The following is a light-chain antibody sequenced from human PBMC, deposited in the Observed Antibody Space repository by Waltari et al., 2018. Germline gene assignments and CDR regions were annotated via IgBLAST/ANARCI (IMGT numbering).Light chain of an antibody. CDR1: SSDSGGYEY. CDR3: SSFTSSTTGI. Sequence: SALTQPDSVSGSPGQSITISCSGISSDSGGYEYVSWYQQHPGKAPKVIIYDVNNRPSGVSTRFSGSKSGSSASLTISGLQAEDEADYYCSSFTSSTTGIFGGGTK. CDR2: DVN. J-gene: IGLJ2*01. V-gene: IGLV2-14*03.